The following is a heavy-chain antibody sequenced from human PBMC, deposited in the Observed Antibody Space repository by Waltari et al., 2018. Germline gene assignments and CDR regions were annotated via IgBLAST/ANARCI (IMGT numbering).Heavy chain of an antibody. Sequence: EVQLLESGGGLVQPGGSLRLSCAASGFTFSSYAMSWVRQAPGKGLEWVSVIYSGGSSTYYADSVKGRFTISRDNSKNTLYLQMNSLRAEDTAVYYCAKAGSTTVTSRLKYYYYMDVWGKGTTVTVSS. CDR3: AKAGSTTVTSRLKYYYYMDV. CDR2: IYSGGSST. CDR1: GFTFSSYA. V-gene: IGHV3-23*03. D-gene: IGHD4-17*01. J-gene: IGHJ6*03.